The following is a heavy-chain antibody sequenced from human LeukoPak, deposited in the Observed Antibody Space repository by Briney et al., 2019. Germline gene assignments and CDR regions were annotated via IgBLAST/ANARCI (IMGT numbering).Heavy chain of an antibody. CDR1: GFTFSSYW. J-gene: IGHJ6*03. Sequence: GGSLRLSCAASGFTFSSYWMSWVRQAPGKGLEWVANIKQDGSEKYYVDSVKGRFTISRDNAKNSLYLQMNSLRAEDTAVYYCARRKIFIYYYYMDVWGKGTTVTVSS. CDR2: IKQDGSEK. CDR3: ARRKIFIYYYYMDV. V-gene: IGHV3-7*01.